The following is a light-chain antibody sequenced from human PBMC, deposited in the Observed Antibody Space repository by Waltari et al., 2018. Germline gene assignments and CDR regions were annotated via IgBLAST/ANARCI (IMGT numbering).Light chain of an antibody. CDR2: GND. J-gene: IGLJ1*01. CDR3: AAWDDTLSGHSV. V-gene: IGLV1-47*01. CDR1: NSTIGANF. Sequence: QSVLTPPPSASGTPGQRVTISCSGSNSTIGANFVYWYRQFPGTSPKLLINGNDKRPSGVPDRFSGSKSGSSASLVISGLRSEDEADYYCAAWDDTLSGHSVFGTGTKVTVL.